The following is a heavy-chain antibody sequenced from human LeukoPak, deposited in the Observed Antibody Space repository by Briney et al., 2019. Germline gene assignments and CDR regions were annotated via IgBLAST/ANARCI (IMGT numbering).Heavy chain of an antibody. D-gene: IGHD3-10*01. Sequence: GGSLRLSCAASGFTFSNYWMSWVRQAPGKGLKWVANIKEDGSDKYYADSVKGRFTISRDNAKNSLNLQMNSLRAEDTAVYYCAREGLWVGLDSGKTRQAYWESWGQGTMVTVSS. CDR3: AREGLWVGLDSGKTRQAYWES. CDR1: GFTFSNYW. J-gene: IGHJ3*01. CDR2: IKEDGSDK. V-gene: IGHV3-7*04.